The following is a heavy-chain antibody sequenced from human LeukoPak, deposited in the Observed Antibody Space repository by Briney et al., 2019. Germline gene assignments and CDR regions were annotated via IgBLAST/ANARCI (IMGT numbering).Heavy chain of an antibody. Sequence: PGRSLRLSCAASGFTFSSYAMHWVRQAPGKGLEWVAVISYDGSNKYYADSVKGRFTISRDNSKNTLYLQMNSLRAEDTAVYYCARGSGWYRYGIDYWGQGTLATVSS. CDR2: ISYDGSNK. J-gene: IGHJ4*02. D-gene: IGHD6-19*01. CDR1: GFTFSSYA. CDR3: ARGSGWYRYGIDY. V-gene: IGHV3-30*04.